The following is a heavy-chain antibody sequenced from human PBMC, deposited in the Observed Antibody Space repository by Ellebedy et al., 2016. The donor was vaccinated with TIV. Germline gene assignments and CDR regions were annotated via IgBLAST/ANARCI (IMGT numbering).Heavy chain of an antibody. CDR2: IYYSGST. J-gene: IGHJ4*02. D-gene: IGHD6-19*01. CDR1: GGSISSGGYY. V-gene: IGHV4-31*03. Sequence: MPSETLSLTCTVSGGSISSGGYYWSWIRQHPGKGLEWIGYIYYSGSTNYNPSLKSRVTISVDTSKNQFSLKLSSVTAADTAVYYCARARAVAGYLDYWGQGTLVTVSS. CDR3: ARARAVAGYLDY.